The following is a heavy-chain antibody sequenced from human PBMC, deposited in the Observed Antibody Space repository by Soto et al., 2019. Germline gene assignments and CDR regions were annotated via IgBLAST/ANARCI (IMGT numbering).Heavy chain of an antibody. D-gene: IGHD5-18*01. V-gene: IGHV3-21*01. CDR2: ISSSSSYI. CDR1: GFTFSSYS. CDR3: AGKSGYSYGYDYYYYYGMDV. Sequence: GGSLRLSCAASGFTFSSYSMNWFRQAPGKGLEWVSSISSSSSYIYYADSVKGRFTISRDNAKNSLYLQMNSLRAEDTAVYYCAGKSGYSYGYDYYYYYGMDVWGQGTTVTVSS. J-gene: IGHJ6*02.